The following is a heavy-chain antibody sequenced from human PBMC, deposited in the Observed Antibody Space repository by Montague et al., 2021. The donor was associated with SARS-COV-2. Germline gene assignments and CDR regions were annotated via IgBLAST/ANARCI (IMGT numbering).Heavy chain of an antibody. J-gene: IGHJ4*02. D-gene: IGHD3-22*01. CDR1: TTSFSGYY. CDR3: ARGWFSPMLVVVIRGPFDY. V-gene: IGHV4-34*01. CDR2: IDQSGKT. Sequence: SETLSLTCAVHTTSFSGYYRGWIRQSPGKGLEWIGEIDQSGKTNCNPTLKSRVTISADTSKSQFSLKLSSVTAADTAVYYCARGWFSPMLVVVIRGPFDYWGQGALVTVSS.